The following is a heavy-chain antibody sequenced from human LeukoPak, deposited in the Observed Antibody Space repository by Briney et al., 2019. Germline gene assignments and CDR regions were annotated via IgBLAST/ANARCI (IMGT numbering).Heavy chain of an antibody. V-gene: IGHV3-48*01. Sequence: GGSLRLSCAASGFSFSAYSFNWIRQTPGKGLEWLSYTSTSSNTIYYADTVKGRFTISRDNAKNSLFLQMNSLRAEDTTVYYCARVRRYFDTSGYEVFWFDTWGQGTRVTVSS. D-gene: IGHD3-22*01. CDR1: GFSFSAYS. J-gene: IGHJ5*02. CDR2: TSTSSNTI. CDR3: ARVRRYFDTSGYEVFWFDT.